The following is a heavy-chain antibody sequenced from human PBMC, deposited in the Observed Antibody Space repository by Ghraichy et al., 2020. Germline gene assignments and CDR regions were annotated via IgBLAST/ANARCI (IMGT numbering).Heavy chain of an antibody. V-gene: IGHV4-59*01. CDR3: AREALYVVSYGMDV. CDR2: IYYSGST. Sequence: GSLRLSCTVSGGSISSYYWSWIRQPPGKGLEWIGYIYYSGSTIYNPSLKSRVTISVDTSKNQFSLKLSSVTAADTAVYYCAREALYVVSYGMDVWGQGTTVTVSS. D-gene: IGHD3-10*02. CDR1: GGSISSYY. J-gene: IGHJ6*02.